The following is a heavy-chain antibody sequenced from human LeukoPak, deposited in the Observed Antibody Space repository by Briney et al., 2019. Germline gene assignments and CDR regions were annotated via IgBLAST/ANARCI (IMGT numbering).Heavy chain of an antibody. Sequence: GASVKVSCKASGYTFTSYAISWVRQAPGQGLEWMGGIIPIFGTANYAQKFQGRVTITTDESTSTAYMELSSLRSEDTAVYYCVRGNWASPFAFDYWGQGTLVTVSS. J-gene: IGHJ4*02. V-gene: IGHV1-69*05. D-gene: IGHD7-27*01. CDR3: VRGNWASPFAFDY. CDR1: GYTFTSYA. CDR2: IIPIFGTA.